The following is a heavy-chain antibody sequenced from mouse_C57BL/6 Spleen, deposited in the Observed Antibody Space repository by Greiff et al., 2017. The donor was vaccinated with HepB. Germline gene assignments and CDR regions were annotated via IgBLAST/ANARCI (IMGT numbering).Heavy chain of an antibody. CDR1: GYTFTSYW. D-gene: IGHD1-1*01. V-gene: IGHV1-64*01. CDR2: IHPNSGST. Sequence: QVQLKQPGAELVKPGASVKLSCKASGYTFTSYWMHWVKQRPGQGLEWIGMIHPNSGSTNYNEKFKSKATLTVDKSSSTAYMQLSSLTSEDSAVYYCASNDGSSPGAFDVWGTGTTVTVSS. J-gene: IGHJ1*03. CDR3: ASNDGSSPGAFDV.